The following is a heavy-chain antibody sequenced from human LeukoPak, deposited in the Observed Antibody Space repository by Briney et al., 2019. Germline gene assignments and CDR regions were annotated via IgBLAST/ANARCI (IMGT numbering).Heavy chain of an antibody. V-gene: IGHV3-21*01. D-gene: IGHD1-26*01. CDR1: GFKFSSYN. CDR2: ITSGSSYI. Sequence: GGSLRLSCAASGFKFSSYNMNWVRQAPGKGLEWVSSITSGSSYIYYADSVKGRFTISRDNAKNSLYLQMNSLRAEDTAVYYCARDPYSGSYGNYYYYFMDVWGKGTTVTISS. CDR3: ARDPYSGSYGNYYYYFMDV. J-gene: IGHJ6*03.